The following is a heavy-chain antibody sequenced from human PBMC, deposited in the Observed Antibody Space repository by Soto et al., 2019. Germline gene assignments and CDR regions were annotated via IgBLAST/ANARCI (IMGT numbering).Heavy chain of an antibody. Sequence: ASETLSLTCAVSGGSISSGGYSWSWIRQPPGKGPEWIGYIYHSGSTYYNPSLKSRVTISVDRSKNQFSLKLSSVTAADTAVYYCAAGGGLPRYYWGQGTLVTVS. D-gene: IGHD5-12*01. CDR1: GGSISSGGYS. V-gene: IGHV4-30-2*01. J-gene: IGHJ4*02. CDR3: AAGGGLPRYY. CDR2: IYHSGST.